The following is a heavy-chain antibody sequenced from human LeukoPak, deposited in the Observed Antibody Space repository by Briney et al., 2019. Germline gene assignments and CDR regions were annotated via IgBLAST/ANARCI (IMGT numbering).Heavy chain of an antibody. D-gene: IGHD5-12*01. V-gene: IGHV4-31*03. J-gene: IGHJ3*02. Sequence: SETLSLTCTVSGGSISSGGYYWSWIRQHPGKGLEWIGYIYYSGSTYYNPSLKSRVTISVDTSKNQFSLKLSSVTAADTAVYYCAGLWKGLREDAFDIWGQGTMVTVSS. CDR3: AGLWKGLREDAFDI. CDR2: IYYSGST. CDR1: GGSISSGGYY.